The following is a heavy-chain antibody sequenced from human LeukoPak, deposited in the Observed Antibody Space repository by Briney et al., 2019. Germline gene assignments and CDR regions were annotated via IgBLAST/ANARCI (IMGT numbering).Heavy chain of an antibody. Sequence: SETLSFTCTVSGGSISSYYWSWIRQPPGKGLEWIGYIYYSGSTNYNPSLKSRVTISVDTSKNQFSLKLSSVTAADTAVYYCARVSSPRITIFGVVTQNYYYYYMDVWGKGTTVTVSS. V-gene: IGHV4-59*01. D-gene: IGHD3-3*01. CDR2: IYYSGST. CDR1: GGSISSYY. J-gene: IGHJ6*03. CDR3: ARVSSPRITIFGVVTQNYYYYYMDV.